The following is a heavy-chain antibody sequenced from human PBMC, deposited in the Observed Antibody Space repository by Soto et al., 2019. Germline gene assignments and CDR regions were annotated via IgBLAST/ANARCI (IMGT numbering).Heavy chain of an antibody. V-gene: IGHV1-24*01. Sequence: VKGSCKVSGYTLTELSMHWVRQAPGKGLEWVVRYDPEDGKPIYAQKFQGRVPMLEDKSTDTAYMELSSLRSEDTAGYYCGTDRKAEAGLVLDHWGQGTLVTLS. D-gene: IGHD6-13*01. CDR2: YDPEDGKP. CDR1: GYTLTELS. CDR3: GTDRKAEAGLVLDH. J-gene: IGHJ4*02.